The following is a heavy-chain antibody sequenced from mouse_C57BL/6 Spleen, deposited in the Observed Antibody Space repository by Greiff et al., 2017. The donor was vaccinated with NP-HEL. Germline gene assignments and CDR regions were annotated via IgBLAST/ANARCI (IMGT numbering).Heavy chain of an antibody. Sequence: QVQLKESGAELVKPGASVKISCKASGYAFSSYWMNWVKQRPGKGLEWIGQIYPGDGDTNYNGKFKGKATLTADKSSSTAYMQLSSLTSEDSAFYFCARVDYGSSYPYFAYWGQGTTLTVSS. J-gene: IGHJ2*01. V-gene: IGHV1-80*01. D-gene: IGHD1-1*01. CDR2: IYPGDGDT. CDR3: ARVDYGSSYPYFAY. CDR1: GYAFSSYW.